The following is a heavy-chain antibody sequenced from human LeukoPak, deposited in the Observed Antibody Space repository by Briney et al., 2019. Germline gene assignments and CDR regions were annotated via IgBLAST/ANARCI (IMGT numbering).Heavy chain of an antibody. CDR3: ARDPYYGGVYYFDY. J-gene: IGHJ4*02. D-gene: IGHD3-10*01. Sequence: GGSLRLSCAASGFTFSSYAMHWVRQAPGKGLEWVAVISYDGSNKYYADSVKGRFTISRDNSKNTLYLQMNSLRAEDTAVYYCARDPYYGGVYYFDYWGQGTLVTVSS. CDR1: GFTFSSYA. CDR2: ISYDGSNK. V-gene: IGHV3-30-3*01.